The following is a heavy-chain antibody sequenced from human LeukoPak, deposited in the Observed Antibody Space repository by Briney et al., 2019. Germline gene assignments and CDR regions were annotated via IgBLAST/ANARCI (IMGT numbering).Heavy chain of an antibody. CDR1: GGTFSSYA. CDR3: ARGGPIIAARPFDY. V-gene: IGHV1-69*06. J-gene: IGHJ4*02. CDR2: IIPIFGTA. D-gene: IGHD6-6*01. Sequence: ASVKVSCKASGGTFSSYAISWVRQAPGQGLEWMGGIIPIFGTANYAQKFQGRVTITADKSTSTAYMELSSLRSEDTAVYYYARGGPIIAARPFDYWGQGTLVTVSS.